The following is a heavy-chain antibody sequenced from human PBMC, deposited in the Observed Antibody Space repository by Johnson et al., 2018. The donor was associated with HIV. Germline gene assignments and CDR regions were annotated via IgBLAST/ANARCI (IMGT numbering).Heavy chain of an antibody. J-gene: IGHJ3*02. CDR2: ISGSGGST. CDR3: AKGKSGSYWIGGDAFDI. D-gene: IGHD1-26*01. CDR1: GFTVSSNY. V-gene: IGHV3-23*04. Sequence: MLLVESGGGLVQPGGSLRLSCAASGFTVSSNYMSWVRQAPGKGLEWVSAISGSGGSTYYADSVKGRFTISRDNSKNTLYLQMNSLRAEDTAVYYCAKGKSGSYWIGGDAFDIWGQGTMVTVSS.